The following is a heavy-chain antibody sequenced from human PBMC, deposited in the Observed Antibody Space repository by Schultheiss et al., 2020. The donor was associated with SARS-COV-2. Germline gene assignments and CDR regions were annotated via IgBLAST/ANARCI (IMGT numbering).Heavy chain of an antibody. CDR2: TWYDVSDK. Sequence: GGSLRLSCAASGFSFSSVGMYWVRQAPGKGLEWVAVTWYDVSDKYYADSVKGRFTISRDNAKNSLYLQMNSLRAEDTAVYSCAGHAAGYFAWGQGTLVTVSS. CDR3: AGHAAGYFA. J-gene: IGHJ5*02. D-gene: IGHD3-9*01. CDR1: GFSFSSVG. V-gene: IGHV3-33*03.